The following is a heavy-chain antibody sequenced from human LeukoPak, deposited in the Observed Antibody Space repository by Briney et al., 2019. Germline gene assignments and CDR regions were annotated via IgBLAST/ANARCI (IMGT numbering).Heavy chain of an antibody. CDR1: GPTFSSSA. V-gene: IGHV3-23*01. Sequence: GRSLRLSWAASGPTFSSSAMSSVRQAPGKGLEWVSAISGSGGSTSYADSVKGRFTIPRDNSKNPLYLQMDSLRDEDTVVYYCAKEGYYYNLILPFDYWGQGTLVTVSS. J-gene: IGHJ4*02. D-gene: IGHD3-10*01. CDR2: ISGSGGST. CDR3: AKEGYYYNLILPFDY.